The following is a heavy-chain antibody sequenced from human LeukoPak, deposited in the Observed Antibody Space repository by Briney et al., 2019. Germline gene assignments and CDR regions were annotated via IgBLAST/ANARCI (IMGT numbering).Heavy chain of an antibody. D-gene: IGHD3-10*01. CDR1: GYTFTSYG. CDR3: ARGMEGIGELRFDY. Sequence: ASVKVSCKASGYTFTSYGISWVRQAPEKRLEGWGWINAGNGNTKYSQKFQGRVTITRDTSASTAYMELSSLRSEDTAVYYCARGMEGIGELRFDYWGQGTLVTVSS. J-gene: IGHJ4*02. V-gene: IGHV1-3*01. CDR2: INAGNGNT.